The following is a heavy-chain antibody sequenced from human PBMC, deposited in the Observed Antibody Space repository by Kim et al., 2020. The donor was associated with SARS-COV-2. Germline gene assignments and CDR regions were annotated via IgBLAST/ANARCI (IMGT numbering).Heavy chain of an antibody. J-gene: IGHJ6*02. V-gene: IGHV3-21*01. CDR1: GFTFSSYS. Sequence: GGSLRLSCAASGFTFSSYSMNWVRQAPGKGLEWVSSISSSSSYIYYADSVKGRFTISRDNAKNSLYLQMNSLRAEDTAVYYCARDRTYYYDSSGDYGMDVWGQGTTVTVSS. CDR3: ARDRTYYYDSSGDYGMDV. D-gene: IGHD3-22*01. CDR2: ISSSSSYI.